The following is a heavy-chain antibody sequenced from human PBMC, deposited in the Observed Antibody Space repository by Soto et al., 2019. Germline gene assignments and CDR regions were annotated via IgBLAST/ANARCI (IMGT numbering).Heavy chain of an antibody. CDR3: ARLKDLYLTFDY. CDR2: IYWDDDK. D-gene: IGHD3-10*01. V-gene: IGHV2-5*02. CDR1: GFSLSTNQLG. Sequence: SGPTRVTPTQTLTLPSAFSGFSLSTNQLGVGWIVQPPGKALEWLEIIYWDDDKRYSPLLKTRLTVTKDTSKNQVVLTLTNMGAVDTGTYSCARLKDLYLTFDYWGQGSLVTVSS. J-gene: IGHJ4*02.